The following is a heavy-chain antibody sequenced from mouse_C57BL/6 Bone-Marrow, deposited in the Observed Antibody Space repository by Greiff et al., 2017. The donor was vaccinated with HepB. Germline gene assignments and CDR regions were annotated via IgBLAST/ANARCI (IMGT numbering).Heavy chain of an antibody. D-gene: IGHD1-1*01. CDR2: IYPSDSET. J-gene: IGHJ1*03. V-gene: IGHV1-61*01. CDR1: GYTFTSYW. Sequence: QVQLQQPGAELVRPGSSVKLSCKASGYTFTSYWMDWVKQRPGQGLEWIGNIYPSDSETHYNQKFKDKATLTVDKSSSTAYMQLSSLTSEDSAVYYCARGKGYYRSNWRYFDVWGTGTTVTVSS. CDR3: ARGKGYYRSNWRYFDV.